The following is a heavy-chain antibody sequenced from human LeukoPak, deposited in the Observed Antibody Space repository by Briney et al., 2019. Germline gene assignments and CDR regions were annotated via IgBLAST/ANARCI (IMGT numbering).Heavy chain of an antibody. V-gene: IGHV1-18*01. Sequence: ASVKVSCRASGYTFGNYAITWVRQAPGQGLDWMGWISAYNGNTNYAQKLQGRVTMTTDTSTNTAFMELRSLRSDDTAVYYCARASPYDVLTGYYRYWGQGTLVTVSS. CDR2: ISAYNGNT. J-gene: IGHJ4*02. D-gene: IGHD3-9*01. CDR1: GYTFGNYA. CDR3: ARASPYDVLTGYYRY.